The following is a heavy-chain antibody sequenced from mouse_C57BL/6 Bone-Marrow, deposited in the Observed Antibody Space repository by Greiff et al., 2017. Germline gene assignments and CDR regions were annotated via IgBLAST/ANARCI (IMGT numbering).Heavy chain of an antibody. D-gene: IGHD1-1*01. CDR3: AATLFDY. Sequence: QVQLQQPGAELVKPGASVKLSCKASGYTFTSYWMQWVKQRPGQGLEWIGEIDPSDSYTNYNQKFKGKATLTVDKSSSTAYMQRSSLTSEDAAVYYCAATLFDYWGQGTTLTVSA. J-gene: IGHJ2*01. CDR2: IDPSDSYT. V-gene: IGHV1-50*01. CDR1: GYTFTSYW.